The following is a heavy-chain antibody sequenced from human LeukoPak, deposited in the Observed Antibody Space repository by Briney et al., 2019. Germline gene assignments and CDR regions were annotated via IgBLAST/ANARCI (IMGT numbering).Heavy chain of an antibody. J-gene: IGHJ6*02. CDR2: IYYSGST. CDR1: GGSVSGGTYY. D-gene: IGHD3-10*01. Sequence: SETLSLTCTVSGGSVSGGTYYWSWIRQPPGKGLEWIGYIYYSGSTNYNPSLKSRVTISVDTSKNQFSLKLSSVTAADTAVYYCARELWFGEYGRDYYYYGMDVWGQGTTVTVSS. CDR3: ARELWFGEYGRDYYYYGMDV. V-gene: IGHV4-61*01.